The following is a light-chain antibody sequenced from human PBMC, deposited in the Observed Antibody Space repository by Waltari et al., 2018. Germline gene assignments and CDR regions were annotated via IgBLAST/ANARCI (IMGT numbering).Light chain of an antibody. Sequence: DIQMTQTPSSLSASVGDKVTITCRASQGISSWLAWYQQKPGKAPKLLIYAGVSLQSGVTARFSGSGSGTDYTLTISSVQPEDFETYYCQQDYKSPFTFGPGTKLDI. J-gene: IGKJ3*01. V-gene: IGKV1-12*01. CDR2: AGV. CDR1: QGISSW. CDR3: QQDYKSPFT.